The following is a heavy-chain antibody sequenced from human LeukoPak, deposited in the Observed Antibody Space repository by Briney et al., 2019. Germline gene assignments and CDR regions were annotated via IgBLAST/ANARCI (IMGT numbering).Heavy chain of an antibody. V-gene: IGHV4-39*07. Sequence: PSETLSLTCTVSGGSISSSSYHWGWIRQPPGKGLEWIGTIYYSGSTNYNPSLKSRVTISVDTSKNQFSLKLSSVTAADTAVYYCARGPENNWFDPWGQGTLVTVSS. CDR3: ARGPENNWFDP. CDR1: GGSISSSSYH. CDR2: IYYSGST. J-gene: IGHJ5*02.